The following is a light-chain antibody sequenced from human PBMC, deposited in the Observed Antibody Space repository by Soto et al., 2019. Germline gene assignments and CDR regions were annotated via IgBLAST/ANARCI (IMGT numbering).Light chain of an antibody. Sequence: DIQMTQSPSTLPASVGDRVTITCRASQSISNWLAWYQQKPGQAPKLLIYGASNLQSGVPSRFIGSGYATDFSLTISSLQPEDFATYYCQQTYKNSWTFGPGTKVDIK. CDR1: QSISNW. CDR3: QQTYKNSWT. J-gene: IGKJ3*01. CDR2: GAS. V-gene: IGKV1-39*01.